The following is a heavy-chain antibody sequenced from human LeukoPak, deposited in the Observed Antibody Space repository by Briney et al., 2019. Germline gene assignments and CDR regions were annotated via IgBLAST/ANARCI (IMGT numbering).Heavy chain of an antibody. J-gene: IGHJ6*03. D-gene: IGHD3-10*01. CDR2: INPNSGGT. CDR3: ARDYYGSGSYYGHMDV. Sequence: PGASVKVSCKASGYTFTGYYMPWVRQAPGQGLEWMGWINPNSGGTNYAQKFQGRVTMTRDTSISTAYMELSRLRSDDTAVYYCARDYYGSGSYYGHMDVWGKGTTVTVSS. CDR1: GYTFTGYY. V-gene: IGHV1-2*02.